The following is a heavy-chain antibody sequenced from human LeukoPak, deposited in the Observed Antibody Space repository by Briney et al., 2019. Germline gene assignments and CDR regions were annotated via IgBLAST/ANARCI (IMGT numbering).Heavy chain of an antibody. D-gene: IGHD4-23*01. J-gene: IGHJ4*02. CDR1: GYTFTSYG. V-gene: IGHV1-18*01. CDR2: ISAYNGNT. CDR3: ARDLIYGGNTYFDY. Sequence: ASVKVSCKASGYTFTSYGISWVRQAPGQGLEWMGWISAYNGNTNYAQKLQGRVTMTTDTSTSTACMELRSLRSDDTAVYYCARDLIYGGNTYFDYWGQGTLVTVSS.